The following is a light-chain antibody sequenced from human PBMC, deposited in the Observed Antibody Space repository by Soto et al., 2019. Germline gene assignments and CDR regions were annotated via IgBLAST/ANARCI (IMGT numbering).Light chain of an antibody. CDR3: HQYGSSITWT. J-gene: IGKJ1*01. V-gene: IGKV3-20*01. CDR1: QSVTSNY. Sequence: EVVLTQSPGTVSLSPGERATLSCRASQSVTSNYLAWYQQKPGQAPRLLIYAASSRATGIPDRFSGSGSGTDFTRSLSRLEPEDFAVYYCHQYGSSITWTFGQGTKVEIK. CDR2: AAS.